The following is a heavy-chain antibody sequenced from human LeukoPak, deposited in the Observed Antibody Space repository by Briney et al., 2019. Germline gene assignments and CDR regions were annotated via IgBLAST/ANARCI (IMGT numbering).Heavy chain of an antibody. CDR2: INPNSGGT. D-gene: IGHD1-26*01. J-gene: IGHJ5*02. Sequence: ASVKVSCKAYGYTFTGYYMHWVRQAPGQGREWMGWINPNSGGTNYAQKFQGRVTMTRDTSISTAYMELSRLRSDDTAVYYCARDGGSYYIGNWFDPWGRGTLVTVSS. CDR3: ARDGGSYYIGNWFDP. CDR1: GYTFTGYY. V-gene: IGHV1-2*02.